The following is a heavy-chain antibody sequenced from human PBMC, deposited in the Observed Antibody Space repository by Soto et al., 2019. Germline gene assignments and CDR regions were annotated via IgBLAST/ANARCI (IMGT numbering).Heavy chain of an antibody. CDR3: AQFQGLGKCSRWCDP. CDR2: VRVGDSRT. J-gene: IGHJ5*02. Sequence: EVQLLESGGGLVQPGGSLRLSCVASGIIFGSYYMSWVRQAPGKGLEWVSAVRVGDSRTFYADAVRGRFTISRAHSKHTLSLQMNSLRVEDTAVYYVAQFQGLGKCSRWCDPWGQGTLITVCS. V-gene: IGHV3-23*01. D-gene: IGHD3-16*01. CDR1: GIIFGSYY.